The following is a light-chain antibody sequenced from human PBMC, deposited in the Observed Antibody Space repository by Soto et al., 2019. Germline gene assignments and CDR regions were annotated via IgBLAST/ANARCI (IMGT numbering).Light chain of an antibody. J-gene: IGLJ2*01. CDR2: DVY. CDR3: SSYAGSNNLV. CDR1: SSDVGGSNY. V-gene: IGLV2-8*01. Sequence: QSVLTQPPSASGSPGQSVIISCTGTSSDVGGSNYVSWYQQHPGKAPKLMIYDVYKRPSGVPDRFSGSKSGNTASLTVSGLQAEDEADYYCSSYAGSNNLVFGGGTKVTVL.